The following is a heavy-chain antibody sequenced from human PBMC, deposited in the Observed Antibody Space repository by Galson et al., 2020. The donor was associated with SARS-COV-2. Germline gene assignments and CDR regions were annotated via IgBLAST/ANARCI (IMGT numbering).Heavy chain of an antibody. J-gene: IGHJ3*02. CDR2: VYHGGST. D-gene: IGHD3-22*01. V-gene: IGHV3-53*01. CDR1: GFVVSNTY. Sequence: GSLRLSCAASGFVVSNTYMTWVRQAPGKGLEWVSVVYHGGSTYYADSVKGRFTISRDYSNNILYLQMNSLSADDTAVYYCARGTQVNAFNIWGQGTMVTVSS. CDR3: ARGTQVNAFNI.